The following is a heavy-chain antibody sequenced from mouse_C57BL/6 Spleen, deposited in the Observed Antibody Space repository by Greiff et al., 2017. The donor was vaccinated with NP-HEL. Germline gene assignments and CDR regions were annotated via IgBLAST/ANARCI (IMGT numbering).Heavy chain of an antibody. J-gene: IGHJ3*01. CDR2: IDPANGNT. CDR3: ANWDVAY. Sequence: EVKLVESVAELVRPGASVKLSCTASGFNIKNIYMHWVKQRPEQGLEWIGRIDPANGNTKYAPKFQGKATITADTSSNTAYLQLSSLTSEDTAIYYCANWDVAYWGQGTLVTVSA. D-gene: IGHD4-1*01. V-gene: IGHV14-3*01. CDR1: GFNIKNIY.